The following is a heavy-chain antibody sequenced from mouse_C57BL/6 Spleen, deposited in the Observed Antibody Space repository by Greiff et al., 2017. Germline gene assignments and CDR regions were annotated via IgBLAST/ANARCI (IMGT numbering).Heavy chain of an antibody. CDR1: GFTFSSYG. CDR3: ARHYAGRSLYAMDY. CDR2: ISSGGSYT. V-gene: IGHV5-6*01. D-gene: IGHD6-1*01. J-gene: IGHJ4*01. Sequence: DVHLVESGGDLVKPGGSLKLSCAASGFTFSSYGMSWVRQTPDKRLEWVATISSGGSYTYYPDSVKGRFTISRDNAKNTLYLQMSSLKSEDTAVYYCARHYAGRSLYAMDYWGQGTSVTVSS.